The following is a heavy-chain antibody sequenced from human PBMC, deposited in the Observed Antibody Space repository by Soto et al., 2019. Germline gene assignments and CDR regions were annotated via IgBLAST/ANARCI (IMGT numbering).Heavy chain of an antibody. CDR2: ISSSAVTI. CDR3: AREYCSTTSCLFDY. J-gene: IGHJ4*02. CDR1: GFTFSTYS. Sequence: PGGSLRLSCAASGFTFSTYSMNWVRQAPGKGLEWVSYISSSAVTIHYADSVKGRFTISRDNAKNSLYLQMNSLTAEDTAVYYCAREYCSTTSCLFDYWGQGTQVTVSS. D-gene: IGHD2-2*01. V-gene: IGHV3-48*01.